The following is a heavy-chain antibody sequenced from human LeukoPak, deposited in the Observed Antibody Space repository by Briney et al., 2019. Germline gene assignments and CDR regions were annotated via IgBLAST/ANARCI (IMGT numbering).Heavy chain of an antibody. J-gene: IGHJ4*02. CDR3: ARYYSDSSGYYRYFDY. Sequence: PSETLSLTCTVSGGSLSTYYWSWIRQPPGKGREWIGYIYYTGSTNYNPSLKSRLTISVDTSKNQFSLRLSSVTAADTAVYYCARYYSDSSGYYRYFDYWGQGTLVTVSS. D-gene: IGHD3-22*01. CDR2: IYYTGST. CDR1: GGSLSTYY. V-gene: IGHV4-59*01.